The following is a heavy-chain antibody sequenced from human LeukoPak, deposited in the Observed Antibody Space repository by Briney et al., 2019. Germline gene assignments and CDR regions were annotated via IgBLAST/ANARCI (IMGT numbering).Heavy chain of an antibody. V-gene: IGHV3-7*03. D-gene: IGHD3-16*01. CDR2: IRPDGSEG. CDR3: ARVFAKKNLALDY. Sequence: GGSLRLSCTTSGITFSNSWMWWVRQAPGKGLEWVATIRPDGSEGYYADSVRGRFTIARDNSKNSFYRQMSGLRSDGTAVYYCARVFAKKNLALDYWGQGTLVTVSS. CDR1: GITFSNSW. J-gene: IGHJ4*02.